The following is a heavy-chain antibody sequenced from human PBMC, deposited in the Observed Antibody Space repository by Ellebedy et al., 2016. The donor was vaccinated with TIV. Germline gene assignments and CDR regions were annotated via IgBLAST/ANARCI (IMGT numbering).Heavy chain of an antibody. D-gene: IGHD3-10*01. CDR1: GGSISSYY. CDR3: ARGPGGYVDY. CDR2: IYYSGST. Sequence: SETLSLXCTVPGGSISSYYWSWIRQPPGKGLEWIGYIYYSGSTNYNPSLKSRVTISVDTSKNQFSLKLSSVTAADTAVYYCARGPGGYVDYWGQGTLVTVSS. J-gene: IGHJ4*02. V-gene: IGHV4-59*01.